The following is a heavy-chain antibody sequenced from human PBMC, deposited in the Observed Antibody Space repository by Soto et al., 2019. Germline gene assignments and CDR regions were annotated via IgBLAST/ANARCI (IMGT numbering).Heavy chain of an antibody. J-gene: IGHJ4*02. CDR3: ARGLLYCSSTSCHDIPDY. D-gene: IGHD2-2*01. CDR2: MNTKSGNP. CDR1: GYTFTSYD. V-gene: IGHV1-8*01. Sequence: QVQLVQSGAEVKKPGASVKVSCKASGYTFTSYDINWVRQATGHGLEWMGWMNTKSGNPGYEQKFQGRVTMTRNNSISTAYMELSSLRSEDTAVYYCARGLLYCSSTSCHDIPDYWGQGTLVTVSS.